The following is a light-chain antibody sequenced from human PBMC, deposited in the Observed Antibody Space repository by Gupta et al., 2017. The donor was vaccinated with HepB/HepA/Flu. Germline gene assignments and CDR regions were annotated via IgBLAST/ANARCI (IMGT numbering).Light chain of an antibody. V-gene: IGLV3-19*01. J-gene: IGLJ2*01. Sequence: SSELTQDPAVSVALGQTVRITCQGDSLRSYDASWYQQKPGQAPVLVIYGKNNRPSGIADRFSGSTSGNTASLTITGAQAEDEADYYCNSRDSSGDYVLFGGGTRLTVL. CDR1: SLRSYD. CDR2: GKN. CDR3: NSRDSSGDYVL.